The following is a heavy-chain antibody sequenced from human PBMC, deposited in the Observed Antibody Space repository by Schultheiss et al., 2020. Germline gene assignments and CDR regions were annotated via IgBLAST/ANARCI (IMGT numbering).Heavy chain of an antibody. CDR1: GFTVSSNY. V-gene: IGHV3-53*01. CDR2: IYSGGST. J-gene: IGHJ6*02. CDR3: ARDLYYGSGSDLYDNYAMEV. Sequence: GESLKISCAASGFTVSSNYMSWVRQAPGKGLEWVSVIYSGGSTYYADSVKGRFTISRDNSKNTLYLQMNSLTAEDTAVYYCARDLYYGSGSDLYDNYAMEVWGQGTTVTVSS. D-gene: IGHD3-10*01.